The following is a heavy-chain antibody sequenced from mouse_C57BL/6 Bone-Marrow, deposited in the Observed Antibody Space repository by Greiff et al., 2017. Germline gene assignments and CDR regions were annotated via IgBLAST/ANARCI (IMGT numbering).Heavy chain of an antibody. V-gene: IGHV5-6*02. D-gene: IGHD3-3*01. CDR1: GFTFSSYG. CDR2: ISSGGSYT. CDR3: AGKGHNNPFDY. J-gene: IGHJ2*01. Sequence: DVKLVESGGDLVKPGGSLKLSCAASGFTFSSYGMSWVRQTPDKRLEWVATISSGGSYTYYPDSVKGRFTISRDNATNTLYLQMSSLKSEDTAMYYCAGKGHNNPFDYWGQGTTLTVSS.